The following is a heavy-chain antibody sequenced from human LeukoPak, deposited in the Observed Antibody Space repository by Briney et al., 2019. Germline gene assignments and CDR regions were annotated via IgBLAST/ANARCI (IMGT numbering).Heavy chain of an antibody. CDR2: TYYSGTT. Sequence: SETLSLTCTVSGGSISGYYWIWIRQPPGKGLEWIGYTYYSGTTNYNPSLKSRVTISVDTSKNQFSLKLSSVTAADTAVYYCARAITIFGVVIISAFDIWGQGTMVTVSS. CDR3: ARAITIFGVVIISAFDI. D-gene: IGHD3-3*01. J-gene: IGHJ3*02. V-gene: IGHV4-59*01. CDR1: GGSISGYY.